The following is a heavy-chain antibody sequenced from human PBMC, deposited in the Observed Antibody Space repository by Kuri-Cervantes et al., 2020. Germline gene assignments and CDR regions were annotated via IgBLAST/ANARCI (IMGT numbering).Heavy chain of an antibody. V-gene: IGHV3-23*01. CDR3: ARDSTSRFGGYDDSPFGY. D-gene: IGHD5-12*01. Sequence: GGSLRLSCAASGFTFSSYAMSWVRQAPGKGLEWVSAISGSGGSTYYADSVKGRFTISRDNAKNSLYLQMNSLRAEDTAVYYCARDSTSRFGGYDDSPFGYWGQGTLVTVSS. J-gene: IGHJ4*02. CDR1: GFTFSSYA. CDR2: ISGSGGST.